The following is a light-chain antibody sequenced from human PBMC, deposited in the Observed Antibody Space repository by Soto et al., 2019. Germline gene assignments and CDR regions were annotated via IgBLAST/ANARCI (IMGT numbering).Light chain of an antibody. CDR1: QSVSSW. J-gene: IGKJ1*01. CDR3: HQYKTYWT. Sequence: DIQMTQSPSTLSASVGDRVTITCRASQSVSSWLAWYQQKPGKAPKLLIYKASSLHSGVPSRFSGSGSGTEFTLTISSLQPDDFATYYGHQYKTYWTFGHGTKVEMK. V-gene: IGKV1-5*03. CDR2: KAS.